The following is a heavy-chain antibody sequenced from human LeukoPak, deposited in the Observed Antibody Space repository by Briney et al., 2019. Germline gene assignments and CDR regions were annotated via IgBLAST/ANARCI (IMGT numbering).Heavy chain of an antibody. V-gene: IGHV3-48*03. CDR3: ARIYTNYYNGMDV. CDR2: IRSIGRTM. CDR1: GFTFSSYG. Sequence: QPGGSLRLSCAASGFTFSSYGMNWVRQAPGKGLEWVSYIRSIGRTMYYADSVQGRFTISRDNAKNSLYLHMNSLRADDTAVYYCARIYTNYYNGMDVWGQGTTVTVSS. J-gene: IGHJ6*02.